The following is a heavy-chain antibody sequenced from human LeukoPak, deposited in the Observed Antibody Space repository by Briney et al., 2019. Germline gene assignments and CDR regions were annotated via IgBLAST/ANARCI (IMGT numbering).Heavy chain of an antibody. J-gene: IGHJ6*02. Sequence: GGSLRLSCTASGFTFGDYAMSWVRQAPGKGLEWVGFIGSKAYGGTTEYAASVKGRFTISRDDSKSIAYLQMNSLKTEDTAVYYCTRVYYYDSSGYPDGMDVRGQGTTVTVSS. V-gene: IGHV3-49*04. D-gene: IGHD3-22*01. CDR2: IGSKAYGGTT. CDR1: GFTFGDYA. CDR3: TRVYYYDSSGYPDGMDV.